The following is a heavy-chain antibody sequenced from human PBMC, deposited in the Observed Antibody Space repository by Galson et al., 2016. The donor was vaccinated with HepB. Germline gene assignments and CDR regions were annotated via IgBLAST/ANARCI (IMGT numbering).Heavy chain of an antibody. CDR3: AKDAMVVPAAECVS. CDR2: VSGAGTGT. D-gene: IGHD2-2*01. CDR1: GFTFSAYT. J-gene: IGHJ4*02. V-gene: IGHV3-23*01. Sequence: SLRLSCAASGFTFSAYTMPWVRQAPGKGLEWISTVSGAGTGTYYADSVRGRFTISRDNSKSILYLQMNSLTGEDTAIYYCAKDAMVVPAAECVSWGQGTLVTVSS.